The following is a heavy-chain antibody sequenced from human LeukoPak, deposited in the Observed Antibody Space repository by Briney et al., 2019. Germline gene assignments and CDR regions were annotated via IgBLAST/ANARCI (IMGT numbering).Heavy chain of an antibody. J-gene: IGHJ4*02. CDR3: ARDHYYGSGSYTAFDF. Sequence: GGSLRLSCAASGFTFSSYAMHWVRQAPGKGLEWVAVISYDGSNKYYADSVKGRFTISRDNSKNTLYLQMNSLRGEDTAVYYCARDHYYGSGSYTAFDFWGQGTLVTVSS. D-gene: IGHD3-10*01. V-gene: IGHV3-30*04. CDR1: GFTFSSYA. CDR2: ISYDGSNK.